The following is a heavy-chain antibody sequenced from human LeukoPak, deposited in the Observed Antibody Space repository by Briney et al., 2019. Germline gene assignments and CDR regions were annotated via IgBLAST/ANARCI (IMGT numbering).Heavy chain of an antibody. V-gene: IGHV3-7*01. J-gene: IGHJ4*02. CDR1: GFTFRSYR. CDR3: ARGASGWYVEDY. CDR2: IRQDGSEK. Sequence: GGSLRLSCAASGFTFRSYRMSWVRQAPGKGLEWVANIRQDGSEKYYVDSVKGRFTISRDNAKNSLYLQMNSLRAEDTAVYYCARGASGWYVEDYWGQGTLVTVPS. D-gene: IGHD6-19*01.